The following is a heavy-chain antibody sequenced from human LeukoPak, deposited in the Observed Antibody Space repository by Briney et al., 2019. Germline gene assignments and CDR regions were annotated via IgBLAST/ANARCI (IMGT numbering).Heavy chain of an antibody. CDR2: IKSKTDGATT. D-gene: IGHD3-9*01. J-gene: IGHJ4*02. CDR3: TTVYVLRYFDWLDRNFDY. V-gene: IGHV3-15*01. Sequence: GGSLRLSCAASGFTFNNAWMSWVRQAPGKGLEWVGRIKSKTDGATTDYAAPVKGRFTISRDDSKNTLYLQMNSLKTEDTAVYYCTTVYVLRYFDWLDRNFDYWGQGTLVTVSS. CDR1: GFTFNNAW.